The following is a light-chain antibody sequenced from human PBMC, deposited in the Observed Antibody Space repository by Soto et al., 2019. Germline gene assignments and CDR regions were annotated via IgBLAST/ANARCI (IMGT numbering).Light chain of an antibody. CDR3: CSYADSSRTLV. V-gene: IGLV2-23*01. CDR1: GSVVGSYNL. CDR2: EDT. J-gene: IGLJ2*01. Sequence: QSALTQSAFVSGSPGQSITISCTGTGSVVGSYNLVSWYQQVPGKAPKLMVYEDTKRPSGVSNRFSGSKSGNSASLTISGLQAEDEADYYCCSYADSSRTLVFGGGTKLTVL.